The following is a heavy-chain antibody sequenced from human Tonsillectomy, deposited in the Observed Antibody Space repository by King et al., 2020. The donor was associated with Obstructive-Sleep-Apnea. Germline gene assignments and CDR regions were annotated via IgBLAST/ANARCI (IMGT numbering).Heavy chain of an antibody. V-gene: IGHV4-59*08. CDR1: GGSISSYS. Sequence: QLQESGPGLVKPSETLSLTCTVSGGSISSYSWSWIRQPPGKGLEWIGYIYYSGSPNYNPPLKSRVSISVDTSKNQFSLKLSSVTAADTAVYYCARISTRKSGFPLDYWGQGTLVTVSS. CDR3: ARISTRKSGFPLDY. CDR2: IYYSGSP. D-gene: IGHD3-22*01. J-gene: IGHJ4*02.